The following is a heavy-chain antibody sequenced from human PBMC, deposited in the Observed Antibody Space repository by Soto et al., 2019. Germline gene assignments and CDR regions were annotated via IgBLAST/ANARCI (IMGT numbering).Heavy chain of an antibody. J-gene: IGHJ6*02. CDR2: ISWNSGSI. CDR1: GFTFDDYA. CDR3: AKDSSGSGFYGMDV. D-gene: IGHD6-19*01. Sequence: EVQLVESGGGLVQPGRSLRLSCAASGFTFDDYAMHWVRQAPGKGLEWVSGISWNSGSIGYADSVKGRFTISRDNAKNSLYLQMNSLRAEDTALYYCAKDSSGSGFYGMDVWGQGTTVTVSS. V-gene: IGHV3-9*01.